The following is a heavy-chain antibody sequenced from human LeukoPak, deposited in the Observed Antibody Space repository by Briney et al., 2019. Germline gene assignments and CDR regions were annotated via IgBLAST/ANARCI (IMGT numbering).Heavy chain of an antibody. CDR2: INPSGGST. CDR3: ARDGVWFGESDVFDY. Sequence: ASVKVSCKASGYTFTSYYMHWVRQAPGQGLEWMGIINPSGGSTSYAQKFQGRVTMTRDMSTSTVYMELSSLRSEDTAVYYCARDGVWFGESDVFDYWGQGTLVTVSS. D-gene: IGHD3-10*01. V-gene: IGHV1-46*01. J-gene: IGHJ4*02. CDR1: GYTFTSYY.